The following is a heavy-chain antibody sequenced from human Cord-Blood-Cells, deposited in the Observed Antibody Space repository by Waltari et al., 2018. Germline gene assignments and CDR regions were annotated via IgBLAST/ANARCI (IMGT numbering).Heavy chain of an antibody. D-gene: IGHD6-19*01. J-gene: IGHJ4*02. CDR2: INHSGST. Sequence: QVQLQQWGAGLLKPSETLSPTSAVYGGSFSGYYCSWIPQPPGKGLEWIGEINHSGSTNYNPSLKSRVTISVDTSKNQFSLKLSSVTAADTTVYYCARGRRIAVAGNFDYWGQGTLVTVSS. CDR1: GGSFSGYY. V-gene: IGHV4-34*01. CDR3: ARGRRIAVAGNFDY.